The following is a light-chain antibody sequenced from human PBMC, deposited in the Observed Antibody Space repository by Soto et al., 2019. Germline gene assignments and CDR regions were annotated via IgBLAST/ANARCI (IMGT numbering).Light chain of an antibody. CDR2: GAS. CDR3: QQYNNWPRT. V-gene: IGKV3-15*01. CDR1: QSVSSS. J-gene: IGKJ1*01. Sequence: EIGMTQSPATLSVSPGERATLSCRAGQSVSSSLAWYQQKPGQAPRLLIYGASTRATGIPARFSGSGSGTDFTLTISRLQSEDFAVYYCQQYNNWPRTFGQGTKVDI.